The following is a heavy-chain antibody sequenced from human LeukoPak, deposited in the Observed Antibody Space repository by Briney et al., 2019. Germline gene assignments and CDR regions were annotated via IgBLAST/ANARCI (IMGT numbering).Heavy chain of an antibody. Sequence: SETLSLTCTVSGGSISNSDYYWGWIRQPPGKGLEWIASIYYSGNTFYNPSLKSRVAISVGPPKDHFSLKVSSMTAADTAVYYCARHNDFWSGYLGYWGRGTLVTVSS. CDR3: ARHNDFWSGYLGY. J-gene: IGHJ4*02. CDR1: GGSISNSDYY. D-gene: IGHD3-3*01. CDR2: IYYSGNT. V-gene: IGHV4-39*01.